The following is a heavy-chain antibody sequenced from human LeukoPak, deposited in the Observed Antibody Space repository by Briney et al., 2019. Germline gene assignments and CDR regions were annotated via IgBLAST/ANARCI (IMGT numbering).Heavy chain of an antibody. Sequence: PGGSLRLSCAASGFTFSNHNMNWVRQAPGKGLEWVSDIDTSSSTIYYADSVKGRFTISRDNAKNSLYLQMNSLRAEDTAIYYCARQWFGDWGYYFDYWGQGTLVTVSS. D-gene: IGHD3-10*01. J-gene: IGHJ4*02. CDR2: IDTSSSTI. CDR1: GFTFSNHN. CDR3: ARQWFGDWGYYFDY. V-gene: IGHV3-48*01.